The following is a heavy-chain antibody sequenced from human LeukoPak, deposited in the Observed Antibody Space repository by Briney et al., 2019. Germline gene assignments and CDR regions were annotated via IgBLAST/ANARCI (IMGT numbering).Heavy chain of an antibody. CDR3: ARVGEYYDYVWGSYRPDY. V-gene: IGHV1-2*04. J-gene: IGHJ4*02. CDR1: GYTFTGYY. CDR2: INPNSGGT. Sequence: ASVKVSCKASGYTFTGYYMHWVRQAPGQGLEWMGWINPNSGGTNYAQKFQGWVTMTRDTSISTAYMELSRLRSDDTAVYYCARVGEYYDYVWGSYRPDYWGQGTLVTVSS. D-gene: IGHD3-16*02.